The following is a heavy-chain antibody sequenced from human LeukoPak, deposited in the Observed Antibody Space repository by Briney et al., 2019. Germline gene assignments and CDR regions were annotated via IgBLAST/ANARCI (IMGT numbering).Heavy chain of an antibody. CDR1: GFTFSSYS. D-gene: IGHD6-13*01. CDR3: AKGDSSRWDY. V-gene: IGHV3-21*04. CDR2: ISSSSYV. J-gene: IGHJ4*02. Sequence: GGSLRLSCAASGFTFSSYSMNWVRQAPGKGLEWVSSISSSSYVYYADSVKGRFTISRDNAKNSLYLQMNSLRAEDTAVYYCAKGDSSRWDYWGQGTLVTVSS.